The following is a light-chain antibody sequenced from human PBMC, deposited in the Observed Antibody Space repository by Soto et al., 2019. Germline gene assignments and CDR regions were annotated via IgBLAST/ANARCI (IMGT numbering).Light chain of an antibody. V-gene: IGKV1-8*01. CDR1: QGISSY. J-gene: IGKJ2*01. CDR2: AAS. CDR3: QQYYSYPHP. Sequence: AIRMTQSPSSFSASTGDRVTITCRASQGISSYLAWYQQKPGKAPKLLIYAASTLQSGVPSRFSGSGSGTEFTLTISCLQSEDFATYYCQQYYSYPHPYGQGTKLEIK.